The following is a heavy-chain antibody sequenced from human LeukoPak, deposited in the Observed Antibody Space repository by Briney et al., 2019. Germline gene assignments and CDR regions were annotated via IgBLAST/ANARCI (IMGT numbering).Heavy chain of an antibody. CDR1: GGSISSGDHY. V-gene: IGHV4-30-2*01. CDR3: ARYRRLYAFDI. D-gene: IGHD3-22*01. Sequence: PSQTLSLTCTLSGGSISSGDHYWSWIRQPPGKGLEWIGYIYHSGSTYYNPSLKSRVTISVDRSKNQFSLKLSSVTAADTAVYYCARYRRLYAFDIWGQGTMVTVSS. CDR2: IYHSGST. J-gene: IGHJ3*02.